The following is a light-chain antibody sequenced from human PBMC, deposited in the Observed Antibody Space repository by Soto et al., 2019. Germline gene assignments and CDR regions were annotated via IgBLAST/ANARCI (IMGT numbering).Light chain of an antibody. CDR1: QSVSSY. CDR2: DAS. V-gene: IGKV3-11*01. Sequence: EIVLTQSPATLSLSPGERATLSCSASQSVSSYLAWYQQKPGQAPRLLIYDASNRATGIPARFSGSGSGTDFTLTISSLEPEDFAVYYCQQRSNWPTVGQGTKVEIK. CDR3: QQRSNWPT. J-gene: IGKJ1*01.